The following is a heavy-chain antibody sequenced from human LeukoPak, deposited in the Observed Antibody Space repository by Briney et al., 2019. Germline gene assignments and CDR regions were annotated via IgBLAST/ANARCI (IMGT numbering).Heavy chain of an antibody. D-gene: IGHD2-15*01. CDR1: GGSISSYY. Sequence: PSETLSLTCTVSGGSISSYYWSWIRQPPGKGLEWIGYIYYSRSTNYNPSLKSRVTISVDTSKNQFSLKLSSVTAADTAVYYCARQSGTAFDIWGQGTMVTVSS. V-gene: IGHV4-59*08. CDR2: IYYSRST. CDR3: ARQSGTAFDI. J-gene: IGHJ3*02.